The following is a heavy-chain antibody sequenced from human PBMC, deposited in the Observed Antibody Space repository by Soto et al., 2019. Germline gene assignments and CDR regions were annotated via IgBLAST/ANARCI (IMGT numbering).Heavy chain of an antibody. D-gene: IGHD5-12*01. J-gene: IGHJ4*02. CDR2: ISYDGGNK. V-gene: IGHV3-30*03. Sequence: GGSLRLSCAASGFTFSNYGMHWARQAPGKGLEWVAGISYDGGNKYYADSVKGRFTISRDNSKNTLYLQMNTLRTEDTAVYYCAGGWYFFDYCGQGTLVTVSS. CDR1: GFTFSNYG. CDR3: AGGWYFFDY.